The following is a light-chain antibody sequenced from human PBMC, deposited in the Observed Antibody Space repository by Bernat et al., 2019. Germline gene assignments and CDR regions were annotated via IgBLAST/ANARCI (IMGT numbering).Light chain of an antibody. Sequence: QAVLPQPASLSASPGASASLTCTLRSGINVATSRIYWYQQKPGSPPQYLLRYKSDSDRQQGSGVPSRFSGSKDTSANAGILLISGLQSEDEADYYCLIWHNSAWVFGGGTKLTVL. CDR2: YKSDSDR. CDR1: SGINVATSR. J-gene: IGLJ3*02. V-gene: IGLV5-45*01. CDR3: LIWHNSAWV.